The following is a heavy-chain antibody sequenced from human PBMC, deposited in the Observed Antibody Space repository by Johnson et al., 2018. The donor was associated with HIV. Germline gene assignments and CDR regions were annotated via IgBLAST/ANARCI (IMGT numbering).Heavy chain of an antibody. V-gene: IGHV3-23*04. Sequence: VHLVESGGGLVQPGGSLRLSCAASGFTFSSYAMTWVRQAPGKGLEWVSGVSGSGDKTHYVDSVKGRFTISRDNSKNTLFLQMINLRAEDTAVYYCVKVGLVGGKEGVGAFDIWGPGTMVTVSS. CDR3: VKVGLVGGKEGVGAFDI. CDR1: GFTFSSYA. D-gene: IGHD1-26*01. CDR2: VSGSGDKT. J-gene: IGHJ3*02.